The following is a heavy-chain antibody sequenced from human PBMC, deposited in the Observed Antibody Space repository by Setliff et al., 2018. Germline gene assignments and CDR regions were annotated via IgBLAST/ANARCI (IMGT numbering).Heavy chain of an antibody. CDR1: DDSISSRRYY. J-gene: IGHJ6*03. CDR2: IYTSWST. CDR3: ARMSGFQYIDV. D-gene: IGHD3-3*01. V-gene: IGHV4-61*09. Sequence: KTSETLSLTCTVSDDSISSRRYYWGWFRQPAGKELEWTGQIYTSWSTNYNPSLKSRVTISLDTSKNQFSLSLTSVTAADTAVYYCARMSGFQYIDVWGKGTTVTVSS.